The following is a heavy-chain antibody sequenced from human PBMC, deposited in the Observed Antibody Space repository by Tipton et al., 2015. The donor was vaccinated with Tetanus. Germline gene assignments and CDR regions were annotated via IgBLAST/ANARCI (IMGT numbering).Heavy chain of an antibody. CDR1: GLTFSDYY. J-gene: IGHJ5*01. CDR3: ARGSNWFES. CDR2: ITSSGRAT. Sequence: GSLRLSCAASGLTFSDYYMSWIRQAPGKGLEWVSYITSSGRATDYADSVKGRFTVSRDNAKNSLYLQMNSLRVEDTAVYYCARGSNWFESWGQGTLVTVSS. V-gene: IGHV3-11*01.